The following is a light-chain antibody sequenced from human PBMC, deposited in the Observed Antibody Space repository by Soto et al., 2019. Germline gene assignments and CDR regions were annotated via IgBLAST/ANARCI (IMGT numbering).Light chain of an antibody. CDR2: GAS. J-gene: IGKJ4*01. Sequence: EIVMTKSPATLSVSPGERATLSCRASQSVSSKLAWYQQKPGQSPRLLIYGASTRATGIPARFSGSGSGTEFTLTISSLQSEDFAVYYCQQYNNWPLTFVGGTKVEIK. CDR1: QSVSSK. CDR3: QQYNNWPLT. V-gene: IGKV3-15*01.